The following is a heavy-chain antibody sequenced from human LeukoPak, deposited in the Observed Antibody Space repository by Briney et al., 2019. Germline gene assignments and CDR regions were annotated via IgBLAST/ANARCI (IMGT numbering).Heavy chain of an antibody. CDR1: GGSVSSGSYY. CDR3: ARANYDSSGYYYVPRAYFDY. V-gene: IGHV4-61*01. CDR2: IYYSGST. J-gene: IGHJ4*02. D-gene: IGHD3-22*01. Sequence: PSETLSLTCTVSGGSVSSGSYYWSWIRQPPGKGLEWIGYIYYSGSTNYNPSLKSRVTISVDTSKNQFSLKLSSVTAADTAVYYCARANYDSSGYYYVPRAYFDYWGQGTLVTVSS.